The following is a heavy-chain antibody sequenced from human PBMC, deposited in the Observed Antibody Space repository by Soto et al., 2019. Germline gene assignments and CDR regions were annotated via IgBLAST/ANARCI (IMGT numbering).Heavy chain of an antibody. CDR2: IYTSGST. V-gene: IGHV4-4*07. J-gene: IGHJ4*02. CDR1: GGSLSSYY. Sequence: PSETLSLTCTVSGGSLSSYYWSWIRQPAGKGLEWIGRIYTSGSTNYNPSLKSRVTMSVDTSKNQFSLKLSSVTAADTAVYYCARDISHFRYYYGSGSYYYFDYWGQGTLVTVSS. D-gene: IGHD3-10*01. CDR3: ARDISHFRYYYGSGSYYYFDY.